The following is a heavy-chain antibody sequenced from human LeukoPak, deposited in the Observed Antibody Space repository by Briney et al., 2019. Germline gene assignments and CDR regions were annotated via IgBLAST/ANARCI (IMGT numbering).Heavy chain of an antibody. CDR3: ASGGYCSGGSCFGY. CDR2: IIPIFGTA. CDR1: GGTFSSNA. J-gene: IGHJ4*02. V-gene: IGHV1-69*05. D-gene: IGHD2-15*01. Sequence: GASVKVSCKASGGTFSSNAISWVRQAPGQGLEWMGGIIPIFGTANYAQKFQGRVTITTDESTSTAYMELSSLRSEDTAVYYCASGGYCSGGSCFGYWGQGTLVTVSS.